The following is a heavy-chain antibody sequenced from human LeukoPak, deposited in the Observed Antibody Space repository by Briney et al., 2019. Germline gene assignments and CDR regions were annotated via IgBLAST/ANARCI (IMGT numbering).Heavy chain of an antibody. J-gene: IGHJ5*02. D-gene: IGHD3-22*01. CDR2: INAGNGNT. Sequence: ASVKVSCKASGYTFTSYAMHWVRQALGQRLEWMGWINAGNGNTKYSQKFQGRVTITRDSSASTAYMELSSLRSEDTAVYYCAREKIITGLDPWGQGTLVTVSS. CDR1: GYTFTSYA. V-gene: IGHV1-3*01. CDR3: AREKIITGLDP.